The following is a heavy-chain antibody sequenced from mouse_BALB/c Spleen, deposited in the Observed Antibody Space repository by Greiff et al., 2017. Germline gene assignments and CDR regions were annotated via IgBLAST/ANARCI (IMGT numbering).Heavy chain of an antibody. CDR2: ISYSGST. J-gene: IGHJ3*01. D-gene: IGHD1-1*01. CDR1: GYSITSDYA. Sequence: VQLKESGPGLVKPSQSLSLTCTVTGYSITSDYAWNWIRQFPGNKLEWMGYISYSGSTSYNPSLKSRISITRDTSKNQFFLQLNSVTTEDTATYYCARSGYYGSSSWFAYWGQGTLVTVSA. CDR3: ARSGYYGSSSWFAY. V-gene: IGHV3-2*02.